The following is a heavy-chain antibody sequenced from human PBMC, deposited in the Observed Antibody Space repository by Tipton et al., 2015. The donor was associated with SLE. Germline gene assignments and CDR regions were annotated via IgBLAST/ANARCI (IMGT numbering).Heavy chain of an antibody. CDR2: IYHGGTT. V-gene: IGHV4-4*02. CDR1: RFTFSSYAM. D-gene: IGHD3-16*01. CDR3: ARVSNDNGFDI. J-gene: IGHJ3*02. Sequence: SLRLSCAASRFTFSSYAMSWVRQPPGKGLEWIGEIYHGGTTDYNPSLKSRVTISVDTSKKQFSLKLSSVTAADTAVYYCARVSNDNGFDIWGQGTMVTVSS.